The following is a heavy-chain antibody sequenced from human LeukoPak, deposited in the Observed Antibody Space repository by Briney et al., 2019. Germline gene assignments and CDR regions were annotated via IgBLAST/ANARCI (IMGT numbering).Heavy chain of an antibody. CDR1: GFSFSNAW. CDR2: ISSSGSTI. Sequence: GGSLRLSCVASGFSFSNAWMNWVRQAPGKGLEWVSYISSSGSTIYYADSVKGRFTISRDNAKNSLYLQMNSLRAEDTAVYYCARDSYSGYDYYDYWGQGTLVTVSS. CDR3: ARDSYSGYDYYDY. J-gene: IGHJ4*02. V-gene: IGHV3-48*04. D-gene: IGHD5-12*01.